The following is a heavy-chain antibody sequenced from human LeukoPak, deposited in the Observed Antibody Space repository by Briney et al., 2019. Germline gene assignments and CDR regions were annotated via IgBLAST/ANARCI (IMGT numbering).Heavy chain of an antibody. V-gene: IGHV3-74*01. CDR2: INSDGSST. J-gene: IGHJ3*02. CDR1: GFTFSSYW. D-gene: IGHD5-12*01. Sequence: GGSLRLSCAASGFTFSSYWMHWVRQAPGKGLVWVSRINSDGSSTSYADSVKGRFTISRDNAKNTLYLQMNSLRAEDTAVYYCARKDERYSGYEDAFDIWGQATMVTVSS. CDR3: ARKDERYSGYEDAFDI.